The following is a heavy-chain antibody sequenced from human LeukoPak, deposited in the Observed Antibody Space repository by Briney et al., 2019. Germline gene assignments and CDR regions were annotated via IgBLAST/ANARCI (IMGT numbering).Heavy chain of an antibody. CDR2: IYTSGST. CDR1: GGSISSYY. V-gene: IGHV4-4*07. CDR3: ARGGIMITFGGVIVIDNWFDP. D-gene: IGHD3-16*02. Sequence: SETLSLTCTVSGGSISSYYWSWIRQPAGKGLEWIGRIYTSGSTNYNPSLKSRVTMSVDTSKNQFSLKLSSVTAADTAVYYCARGGIMITFGGVIVIDNWFDPWGQGTLATVSS. J-gene: IGHJ5*02.